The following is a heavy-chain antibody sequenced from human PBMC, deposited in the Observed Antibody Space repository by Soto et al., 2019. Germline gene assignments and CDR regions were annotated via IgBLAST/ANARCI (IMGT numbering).Heavy chain of an antibody. Sequence: GRSLRLSCAASGFTFSSYSMNWVRQAPGKGLEWVSSISSSSSYIYYADSVKGRFTISRDNAKNSLYLQMNSLRAEDTAVYYCARIAARPAGFDYWGQGTLVTVSS. CDR2: ISSSSSYI. CDR1: GFTFSSYS. J-gene: IGHJ4*02. CDR3: ARIAARPAGFDY. D-gene: IGHD6-6*01. V-gene: IGHV3-21*01.